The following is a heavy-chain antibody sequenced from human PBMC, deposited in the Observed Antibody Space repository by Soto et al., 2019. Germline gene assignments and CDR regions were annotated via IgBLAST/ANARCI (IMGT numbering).Heavy chain of an antibody. Sequence: GASVKVSCKASGYTFTSYAMHWVRQAPGQRLEWMGWINAGNGNTKYSQKFQGRVTITRDTSASTAYMELSSLRSEDTAVYYCARKSRYCTSDGCSTQKAFDIWGQGKMVTLSS. CDR2: INAGNGNT. V-gene: IGHV1-3*01. D-gene: IGHD2-8*02. J-gene: IGHJ3*02. CDR3: ARKSRYCTSDGCSTQKAFDI. CDR1: GYTFTSYA.